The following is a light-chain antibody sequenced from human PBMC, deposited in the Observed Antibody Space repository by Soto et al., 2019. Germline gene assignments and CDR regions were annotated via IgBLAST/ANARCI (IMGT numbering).Light chain of an antibody. Sequence: EILLTQSPATLSLSPGERATLSFRASQSVSSYLAWYQQKPGQAPRLLIYDASNRATGIPARFSGSGSGTDFTLTISSLEPEDFAVYYCQQRSNWWTFGGGTKVEIK. CDR3: QQRSNWWT. J-gene: IGKJ4*01. CDR2: DAS. V-gene: IGKV3-11*01. CDR1: QSVSSY.